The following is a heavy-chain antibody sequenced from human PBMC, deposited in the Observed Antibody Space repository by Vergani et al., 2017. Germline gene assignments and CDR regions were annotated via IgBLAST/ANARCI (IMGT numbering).Heavy chain of an antibody. J-gene: IGHJ4*02. CDR1: GFTSSSYS. D-gene: IGHD2-21*02. CDR2: ISTSSSYI. CDR3: VGGDCYSCPFDY. Sequence: EVQLVESGGGLVKPGGSLRLSCAASGFTSSSYSINWVRQAPGKGLEWVSSISTSSSYIYYADSVKGRFPISRANAKNSLYLQMNSLRAEDTAVYYCVGGDCYSCPFDYWGQGTLVTVSS. V-gene: IGHV3-21*01.